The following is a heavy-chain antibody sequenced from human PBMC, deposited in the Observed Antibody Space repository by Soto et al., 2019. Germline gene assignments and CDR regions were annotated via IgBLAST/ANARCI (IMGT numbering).Heavy chain of an antibody. CDR3: ARHGSGSYHITDY. V-gene: IGHV4-39*01. Sequence: QLQLQESGPGLVKPSETLSLTCTVSGGSMSSGSYYWGWIRQPPGKGLEWIGSIFYGGRTYYNPSLKSRVTISVDTSKNQFSLKLSSVTAADTAMYYCARHGSGSYHITDYWGQGTLVTVSS. CDR2: IFYGGRT. J-gene: IGHJ4*02. CDR1: GGSMSSGSYY. D-gene: IGHD3-10*01.